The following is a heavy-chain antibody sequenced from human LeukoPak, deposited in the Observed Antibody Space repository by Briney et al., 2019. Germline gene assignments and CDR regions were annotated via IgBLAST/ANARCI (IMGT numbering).Heavy chain of an antibody. Sequence: PSETLSLTCTVSGGSINNYYWSWIRQPPGKGLEWIGYIYYSGSTNYNPSLKSRVTISVDTSKNQFSLKLTSVTAADTAVYYCARHSTSGWNWFDPWGQGTLVTVSS. V-gene: IGHV4-59*08. CDR3: ARHSTSGWNWFDP. D-gene: IGHD6-19*01. CDR1: GGSINNYY. CDR2: IYYSGST. J-gene: IGHJ5*02.